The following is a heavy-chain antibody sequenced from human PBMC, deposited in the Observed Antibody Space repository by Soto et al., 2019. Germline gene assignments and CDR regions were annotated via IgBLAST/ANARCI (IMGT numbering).Heavy chain of an antibody. Sequence: ASGKLSCKASGYTFTNSDINWVRQAPGQGLEWMGWMNPDSGHAAYAQKFQGRVTLTTSTSTSTVYMEMRSLGSEDTAVYYCARRPHCSGGICYYGLDNWGQGTLVTVS. V-gene: IGHV1-8*01. CDR3: ARRPHCSGGICYYGLDN. D-gene: IGHD2-15*01. CDR1: GYTFTNSD. J-gene: IGHJ4*02. CDR2: MNPDSGHA.